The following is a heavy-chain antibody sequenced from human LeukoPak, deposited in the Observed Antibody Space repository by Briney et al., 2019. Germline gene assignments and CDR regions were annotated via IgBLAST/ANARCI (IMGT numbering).Heavy chain of an antibody. CDR3: ARSFRGMAIDY. CDR1: GGSISSSSYY. J-gene: IGHJ4*02. D-gene: IGHD2-15*01. V-gene: IGHV4-39*07. Sequence: SETLSLTCTVSGGSISSSSYYWGWVRQPRGRWLEWIGSIYYSGSTYYNPSRKGGSTISVDTSKTQFSLKLSSVTAADTAVYYCARSFRGMAIDYWGQGTLVTVSS. CDR2: IYYSGST.